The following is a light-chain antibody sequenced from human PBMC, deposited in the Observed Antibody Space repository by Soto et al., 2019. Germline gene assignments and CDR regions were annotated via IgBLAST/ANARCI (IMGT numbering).Light chain of an antibody. CDR1: QSVSSY. CDR3: QQRSNWSWT. Sequence: EIVSTQSPATLSLSPGERATLSRRASQSVSSYLAWYQQKPGQAPRLLIYDASNRATGIPARFSGSGSGTDFTLTISSLEHDDFAVYYCQQRSNWSWTFGQGTKVDI. J-gene: IGKJ1*01. CDR2: DAS. V-gene: IGKV3-11*01.